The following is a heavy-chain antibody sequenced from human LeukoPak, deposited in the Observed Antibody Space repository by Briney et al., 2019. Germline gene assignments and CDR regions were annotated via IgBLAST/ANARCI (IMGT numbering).Heavy chain of an antibody. J-gene: IGHJ4*02. CDR2: IYYSGST. CDR1: GGSISSYY. CDR3: ASRSSIWSGYQDTLYYFDS. V-gene: IGHV4-59*01. Sequence: SETLSPTCTVSGGSISSYYWSWIRQPPGKRLEWIGHIYYSGSTNYNPSLKSRVTISVDTSKNQFSLKLSSVTAADTAVYYCASRSSIWSGYQDTLYYFDSWGQGTLVTVSS. D-gene: IGHD3-3*01.